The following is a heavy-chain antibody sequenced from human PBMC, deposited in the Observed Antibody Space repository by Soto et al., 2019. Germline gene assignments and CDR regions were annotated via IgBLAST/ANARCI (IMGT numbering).Heavy chain of an antibody. J-gene: IGHJ6*02. CDR3: ARNKSTNISEMDV. CDR1: GFTFSSYS. CDR2: ISSSSFSI. Sequence: EVQLVESGGGLVKPGGSLRLSCAASGFTFSSYSMNWVRQAPGKGLEWVSSISSSSFSINYADSVKGRFSISRDNAQNALHLQINNLRAEDTAVYYCARNKSTNISEMDVWGQGTTDTVSS. V-gene: IGHV3-21*02.